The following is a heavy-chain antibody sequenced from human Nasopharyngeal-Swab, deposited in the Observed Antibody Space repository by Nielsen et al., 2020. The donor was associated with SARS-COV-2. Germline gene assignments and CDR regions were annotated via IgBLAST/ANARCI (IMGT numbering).Heavy chain of an antibody. J-gene: IGHJ3*02. CDR3: ARHAVLRYFDWAQDDAFDI. CDR1: GGSISSYY. V-gene: IGHV4-59*08. Sequence: SETLSLTCTVSGGSISSYYWSWIRQPPGKGLEWIGYIYYSGSTNYNPSLKSRVTISVDTSKNQFSLKLSSATAADTAVYYCARHAVLRYFDWAQDDAFDIWGQGTMVTVSS. CDR2: IYYSGST. D-gene: IGHD3-9*01.